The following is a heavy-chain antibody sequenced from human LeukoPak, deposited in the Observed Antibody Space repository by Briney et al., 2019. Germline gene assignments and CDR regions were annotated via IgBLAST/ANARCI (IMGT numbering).Heavy chain of an antibody. J-gene: IGHJ4*02. D-gene: IGHD6-19*01. CDR3: ASLTVYSSGWSHDY. Sequence: GESLKISCKGSGYSFTRNWIGWVRQMPGKGLEWMGIIYPGDSDTRYSPSFQGQVTISADKSISTADLQWSSLKASDTAMYYCASLTVYSSGWSHDYWGQGTLVTVSS. CDR2: IYPGDSDT. CDR1: GYSFTRNW. V-gene: IGHV5-51*01.